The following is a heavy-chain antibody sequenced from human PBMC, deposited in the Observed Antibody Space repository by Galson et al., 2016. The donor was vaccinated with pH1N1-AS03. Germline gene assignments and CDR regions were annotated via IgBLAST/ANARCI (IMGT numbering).Heavy chain of an antibody. Sequence: SVKVSCKASGYTFTTYAIHWVRQAPGQRLEWMGWVNTAMGNTKYSQNFQGRVTITRDTSANTAYMELRGLRSEDTAVYFCARDRWTTDWYFDLWGRGTLVTVSS. CDR1: GYTFTTYA. J-gene: IGHJ2*01. V-gene: IGHV1-3*04. CDR3: ARDRWTTDWYFDL. CDR2: VNTAMGNT. D-gene: IGHD3-16*02.